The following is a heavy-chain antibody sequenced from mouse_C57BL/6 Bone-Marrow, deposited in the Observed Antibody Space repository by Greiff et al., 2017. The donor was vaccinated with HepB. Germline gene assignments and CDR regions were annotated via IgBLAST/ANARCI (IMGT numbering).Heavy chain of an antibody. CDR3: AAIYYGNLYYYAMDY. Sequence: EVQLQQSGPELVKPGASVKISCKASGYTFTDYYMKWVKQSHGKSLEWIGDINPNNGGTSYNQKFKGKATLTVDKSSSTAYMELRSLTSEDSAVYYCAAIYYGNLYYYAMDYWGQGTSVTVSS. CDR1: GYTFTDYY. J-gene: IGHJ4*01. D-gene: IGHD2-1*01. CDR2: INPNNGGT. V-gene: IGHV1-26*01.